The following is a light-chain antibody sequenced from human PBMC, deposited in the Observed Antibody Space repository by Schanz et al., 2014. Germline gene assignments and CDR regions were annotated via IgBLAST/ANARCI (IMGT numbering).Light chain of an antibody. CDR1: SSNIGNNY. J-gene: IGLJ2*01. CDR3: GTWDSSLSAVV. CDR2: DTS. Sequence: QSVLTQPPSVSAAPGQKVTISCSGSSSNIGNNYVSWYQHLPGTAPKLLIYDTSKRPSGIPDRFSGSKSGTSATLGITGLQTGDEADFYCGTWDSSLSAVVFGGGTNSPS. V-gene: IGLV1-51*01.